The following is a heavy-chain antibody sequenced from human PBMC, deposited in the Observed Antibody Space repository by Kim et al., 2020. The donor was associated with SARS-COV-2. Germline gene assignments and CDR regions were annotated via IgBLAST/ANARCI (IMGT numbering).Heavy chain of an antibody. J-gene: IGHJ6*02. CDR1: GGTFSSYA. D-gene: IGHD3-16*01. Sequence: SVKVSCKASGGTFSSYAISWVRQAPGQGLEWMGVIIPILGTANYAQKFQGRVTITADESTSTAYMELSSLRSEDTAVYYCARGSQGLRQPLVYGMDVWGQGTTVTVSS. CDR3: ARGSQGLRQPLVYGMDV. V-gene: IGHV1-69*13. CDR2: IIPILGTA.